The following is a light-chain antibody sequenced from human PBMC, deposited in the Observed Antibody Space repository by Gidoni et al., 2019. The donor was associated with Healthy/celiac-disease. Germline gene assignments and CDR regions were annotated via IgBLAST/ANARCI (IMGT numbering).Light chain of an antibody. CDR3: QQRSNWPGPLT. CDR2: DAS. V-gene: IGKV3-11*01. CDR1: QSVSSY. J-gene: IGKJ4*01. Sequence: EIVLTQSPATLSLSPGERATLSCRASQSVSSYLAWYQQKPGQAPRLLIYDASNRATGIPARFSGSGSGTDFTLTISSLEPEDFAVYYCQQRSNWPGPLTFGGGTKVGIK.